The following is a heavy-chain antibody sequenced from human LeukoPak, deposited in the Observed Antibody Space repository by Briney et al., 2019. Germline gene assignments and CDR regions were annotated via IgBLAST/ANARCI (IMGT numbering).Heavy chain of an antibody. CDR2: ISGSGGST. CDR1: GFTFSSYA. Sequence: GGSLRLSCAASGFTFSSYAMSWVRQAPGQGLEWVLAISGSGGSTYYADSVKGRFTISRDNSKNTLYLQMNSLRAEDTAVYYCAKQYSSSFLDWFDPWGQGTLVTVSS. D-gene: IGHD6-6*01. CDR3: AKQYSSSFLDWFDP. J-gene: IGHJ5*02. V-gene: IGHV3-23*01.